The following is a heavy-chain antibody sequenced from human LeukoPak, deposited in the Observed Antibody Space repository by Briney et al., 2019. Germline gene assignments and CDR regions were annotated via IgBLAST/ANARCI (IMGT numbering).Heavy chain of an antibody. CDR1: GFSLSTSGMC. CDR2: IDWDDDK. CDR3: SRMVRIVGATSFDY. V-gene: IGHV2-70*11. D-gene: IGHD1-26*01. J-gene: IGHJ4*02. Sequence: SGPALVKPTQTLTLTCTFSGFSLSTSGMCVSWIRQPPGKALEWLARIDWDDDKYYSTSLKTRLTISKGTSKNQVDLTMTNMDPVDTATYYCSRMVRIVGATSFDYWGQGTLVTVSS.